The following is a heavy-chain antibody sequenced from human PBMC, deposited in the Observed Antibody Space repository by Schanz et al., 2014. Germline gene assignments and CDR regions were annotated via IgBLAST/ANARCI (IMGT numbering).Heavy chain of an antibody. CDR1: GFTVSSNY. V-gene: IGHV3-66*01. CDR2: IYSGGST. J-gene: IGHJ4*02. D-gene: IGHD3-3*01. CDR3: ATDRLRFLEWSPGYFEY. Sequence: EVQLVESGGGLVQPGGSLRLSCAASGFTVSSNYMSWVRQAPGKGLEWVSVIYSGGSTYYADSVKGRFTISRDNSKNTLYLQMNSLRAEDTAVYYCATDRLRFLEWSPGYFEYWGQGTLVTVSS.